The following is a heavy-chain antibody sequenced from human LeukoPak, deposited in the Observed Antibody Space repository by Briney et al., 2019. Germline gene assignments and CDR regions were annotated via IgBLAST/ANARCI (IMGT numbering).Heavy chain of an antibody. D-gene: IGHD3-16*01. J-gene: IGHJ4*02. Sequence: PGGSLRLSCAASGFTFDDYGMSWVRQAPGKGLEWVSYISSSSSTIYYADSVKGRFTISRDNSKNTLYLQMNSLRAEDTAVYYCAKLPGGENFDYWGQGTLVTVSS. CDR1: GFTFDDYG. CDR3: AKLPGGENFDY. V-gene: IGHV3-48*01. CDR2: ISSSSSTI.